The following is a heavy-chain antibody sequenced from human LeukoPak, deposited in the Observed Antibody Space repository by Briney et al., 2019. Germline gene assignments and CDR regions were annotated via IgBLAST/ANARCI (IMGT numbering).Heavy chain of an antibody. CDR3: ARSPKSYYYYMDV. CDR2: FDPEDGET. D-gene: IGHD5-24*01. Sequence: ASVKVSCKVSGYTLTELSMHWVRQAPGKALEWLGGFDPEDGETIYAQKFQGRVTMTEDTSTDTAYMELSSLRSEDTAVYYCARSPKSYYYYMDVWGKGTTVTISS. CDR1: GYTLTELS. J-gene: IGHJ6*03. V-gene: IGHV1-24*01.